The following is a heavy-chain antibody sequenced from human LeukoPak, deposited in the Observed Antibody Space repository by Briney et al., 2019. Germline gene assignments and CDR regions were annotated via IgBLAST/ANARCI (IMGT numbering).Heavy chain of an antibody. J-gene: IGHJ4*02. V-gene: IGHV4-38-2*02. CDR2: IYHSGST. D-gene: IGHD6-19*01. Sequence: PSETLSLTCTVSGGSISSYYWGWIRQPPGKGLEWIGSIYHSGSTYYNPSLKSRVTISVDTSKNQFSLKLSSVTAVDTAVYYCARLMYSSGWIDSWGQGTLVTVSS. CDR1: GGSISSYY. CDR3: ARLMYSSGWIDS.